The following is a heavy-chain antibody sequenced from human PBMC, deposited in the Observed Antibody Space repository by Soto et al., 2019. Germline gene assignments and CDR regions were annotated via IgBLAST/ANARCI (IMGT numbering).Heavy chain of an antibody. CDR1: GFTFDDYA. CDR3: AKDRGYSGYHLFLHAFDI. D-gene: IGHD5-12*01. V-gene: IGHV3-9*01. J-gene: IGHJ3*02. Sequence: EVQLVESGGGLVQPGRSLRLSCAASGFTFDDYAMHWVRQAPGKGLEWVSGISWNSGSIGSADSVKGRFTISRDNANNSLYRQMNSLRAEDTALYYCAKDRGYSGYHLFLHAFDIWGQGTMVTVSS. CDR2: ISWNSGSI.